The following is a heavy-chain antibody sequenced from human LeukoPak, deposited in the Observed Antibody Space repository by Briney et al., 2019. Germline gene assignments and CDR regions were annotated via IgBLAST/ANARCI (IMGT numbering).Heavy chain of an antibody. J-gene: IGHJ4*02. V-gene: IGHV3-53*01. CDR3: ARGPNSSGYLTKLYFDY. D-gene: IGHD3-22*01. CDR1: GFTVSSNY. CDR2: IYSGGST. Sequence: GGSLRLSCAASGFTVSSNYMSWVRQAPGKGLEWVSVIYSGGSTYYADSVKGRFTISRDNSKNTLYLQMNSLRAEDTAVYYCARGPNSSGYLTKLYFDYWGQGTLVTVSS.